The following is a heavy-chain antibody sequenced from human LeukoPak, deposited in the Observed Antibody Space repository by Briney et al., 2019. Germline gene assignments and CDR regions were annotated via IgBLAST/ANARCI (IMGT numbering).Heavy chain of an antibody. CDR1: GFTFDDYA. V-gene: IGHV3-9*01. J-gene: IGHJ4*02. Sequence: GGSLRLSCAASGFTFDDYAMHWVRQAPGKGLEWVSGISWNSGSIGYADSVKGRFTISRDNAKNSLYLQMNSLRAEDTAVYYCSRDRHCIGSTCYGLWGQGARVTVSS. D-gene: IGHD2-2*01. CDR3: SRDRHCIGSTCYGL. CDR2: ISWNSGSI.